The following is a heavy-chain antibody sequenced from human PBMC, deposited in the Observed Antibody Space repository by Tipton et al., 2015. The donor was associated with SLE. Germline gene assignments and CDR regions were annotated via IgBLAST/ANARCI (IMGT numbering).Heavy chain of an antibody. J-gene: IGHJ6*03. CDR3: ARERGVGAHYYYYMDV. Sequence: TLSLTCTVSGGSISSSSYYWGWIRQPPGKGLQWIGSIYYSGTTYYNPSLKSRVTISVDTSKNQFSLKLSSVTAADTAVYYCARERGVGAHYYYYMDVWGKGTTVTVSS. D-gene: IGHD1-26*01. CDR2: IYYSGTT. CDR1: GGSISSSSYY. V-gene: IGHV4-39*07.